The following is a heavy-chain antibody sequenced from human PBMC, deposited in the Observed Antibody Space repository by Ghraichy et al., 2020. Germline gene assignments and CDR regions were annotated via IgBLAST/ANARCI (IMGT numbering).Heavy chain of an antibody. CDR2: IRYDGSNK. J-gene: IGHJ4*02. CDR1: GFTFSSYG. Sequence: GGSLRLSCAASGFTFSSYGMHWVRQAPGKGLEWVAFIRYDGSNKYYADSVKGRFTISRDNSKNTLYLQMNSLRAEDTAVYYCAILGPYDSSGYHFDYWGQGTLVTVSS. D-gene: IGHD3-22*01. V-gene: IGHV3-30*02. CDR3: AILGPYDSSGYHFDY.